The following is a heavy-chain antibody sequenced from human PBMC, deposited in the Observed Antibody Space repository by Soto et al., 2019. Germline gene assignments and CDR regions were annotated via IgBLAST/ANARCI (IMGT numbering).Heavy chain of an antibody. D-gene: IGHD3-10*01. Sequence: WWSLRLSCSASVFTFSSYAMSWFRQAPGKGLEWVSAISGSGGSTYYADSVKGRFTISRDNSKNTLYLQMNSLRAEDTAVYYCAKDPRDFRGGYWGQGTLVTVSS. CDR3: AKDPRDFRGGY. CDR2: ISGSGGST. J-gene: IGHJ4*01. CDR1: VFTFSSYA. V-gene: IGHV3-23*01.